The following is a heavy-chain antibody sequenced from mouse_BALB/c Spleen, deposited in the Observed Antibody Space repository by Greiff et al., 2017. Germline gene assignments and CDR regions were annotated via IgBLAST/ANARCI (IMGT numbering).Heavy chain of an antibody. CDR3: TASHYAMDY. D-gene: IGHD6-1*01. CDR2: IDPENGDT. Sequence: VQLQQSGAELVRSGASVKLSCTASGFNIKDYYMHWVKQRPEQGLEWIGWIDPENGDTEYAPKFQGKATMTADTSSNTAYLQLSSLTSEDTAVYYCTASHYAMDYWGQGTSVTVSS. CDR1: GFNIKDYY. J-gene: IGHJ4*01. V-gene: IGHV14-4*02.